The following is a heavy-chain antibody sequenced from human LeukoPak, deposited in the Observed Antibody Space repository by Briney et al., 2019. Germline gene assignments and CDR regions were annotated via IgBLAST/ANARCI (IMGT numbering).Heavy chain of an antibody. CDR3: ARLGYSTFFDY. D-gene: IGHD6-13*01. V-gene: IGHV4-61*02. CDR2: IYTSGST. J-gene: IGHJ4*02. Sequence: SETLSLTCTVSGGSISSGSYYWSWIRQPAGKGLEWIGRIYTSGSTNYNPSLKSRGTISVDTSKNQFSLKLSSVTAADTAVYYCARLGYSTFFDYWGQGTLVTVSS. CDR1: GGSISSGSYY.